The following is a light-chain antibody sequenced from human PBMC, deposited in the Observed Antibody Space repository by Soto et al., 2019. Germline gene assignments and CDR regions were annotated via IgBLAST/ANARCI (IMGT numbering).Light chain of an antibody. Sequence: QSVLTQPPSASGTPGQRVTISCSGSSSNIGTNSVNWYQRLPETAPKLLIYSNNQRPSGVPDRFSGSKSGTSASLAISGLQSEDEADYYCTAWDDNLSLVVFGGGTQLTVL. J-gene: IGLJ2*01. CDR3: TAWDDNLSLVV. CDR1: SSNIGTNS. CDR2: SNN. V-gene: IGLV1-44*01.